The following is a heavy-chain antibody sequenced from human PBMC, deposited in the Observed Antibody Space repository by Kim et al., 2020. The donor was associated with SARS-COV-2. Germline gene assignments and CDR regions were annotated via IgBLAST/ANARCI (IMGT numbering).Heavy chain of an antibody. CDR3: ATRSRWLWFDP. Sequence: SETLSLTCTVSSGSFSSPYYWGWIRQPPGKGLEWIGTVHFGGTTYYNPSLKTRITISIDTSSNEVSLKLRSVTAADTAIYYCATRSRWLWFDPWGQGTLVTVSS. V-gene: IGHV4-39*01. D-gene: IGHD5-12*01. CDR1: SGSFSSPYY. J-gene: IGHJ5*02. CDR2: VHFGGTT.